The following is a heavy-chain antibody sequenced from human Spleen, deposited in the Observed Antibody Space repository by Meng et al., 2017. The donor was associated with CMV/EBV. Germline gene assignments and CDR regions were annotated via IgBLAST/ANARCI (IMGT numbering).Heavy chain of an antibody. CDR3: ARPVNTKRRRYSYINYFDL. D-gene: IGHD5-18*01. CDR2: IDDGGNT. Sequence: SLSSYYWGWIRQPPRKGLKWIEGIDDGGNTNSNPSLERRLNISVETSKNQFSLKLTSVTAADTAVYYCARPVNTKRRRYSYINYFDLWGRGTLVTVSS. CDR1: SLSSYY. J-gene: IGHJ2*01. V-gene: IGHV4-34*01.